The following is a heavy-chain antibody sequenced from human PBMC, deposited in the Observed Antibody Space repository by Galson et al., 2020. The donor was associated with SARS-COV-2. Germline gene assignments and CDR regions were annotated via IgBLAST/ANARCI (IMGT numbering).Heavy chain of an antibody. Sequence: SCAASGFTFSTYAMHWVRQAPGKGLEWVALIGYDGNNKFYADSVKGRFAISRDNAQSTLFLQMNSLGTDDTAVYYCAKRGGPPTGKDNWFDTWGQGTLVTVSS. J-gene: IGHJ5*02. CDR1: GFTFSTYA. CDR2: IGYDGNNK. V-gene: IGHV3-30*09. CDR3: AKRGGPPTGKDNWFDT. D-gene: IGHD1-1*01.